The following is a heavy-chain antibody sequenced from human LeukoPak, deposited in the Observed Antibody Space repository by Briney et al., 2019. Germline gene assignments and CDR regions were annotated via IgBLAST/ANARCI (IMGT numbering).Heavy chain of an antibody. D-gene: IGHD4-17*01. CDR1: GGSISSGGYY. J-gene: IGHJ5*02. CDR3: ARGGYGDPRGNWFDP. CDR2: IYYSGST. Sequence: NPSQTLSLTCTVSGGSISSGGYYWSWIRQHPGKGLEWIGYIYYSGSTYYNPSLKSRVTISVDTSKNQFSLKLSSATAADTAVYYCARGGYGDPRGNWFDPWGQGTLVTVSS. V-gene: IGHV4-31*03.